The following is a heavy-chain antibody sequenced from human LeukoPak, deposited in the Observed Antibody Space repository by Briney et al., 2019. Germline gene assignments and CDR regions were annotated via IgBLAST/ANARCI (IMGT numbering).Heavy chain of an antibody. V-gene: IGHV3-7*01. CDR2: INQDGSVK. J-gene: IGHJ4*02. Sequence: GGSLRLSCAASGFAFSPYWMDWVRQAPGKGLEWVGNINQDGSVKHYVDSVRGRFTISRDNARNSVYLQMNALRVEDTAVYYCTRDFVFRGQGTLVTASS. CDR3: TRDFVF. CDR1: GFAFSPYW. D-gene: IGHD3-3*01.